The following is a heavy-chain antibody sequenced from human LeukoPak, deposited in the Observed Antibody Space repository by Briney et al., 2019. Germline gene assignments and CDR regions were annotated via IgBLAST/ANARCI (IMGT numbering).Heavy chain of an antibody. CDR3: ARQEYCSGGSCYTWFDS. CDR2: IYPADSDI. V-gene: IGHV5-51*01. Sequence: RGESLKISCKGSGYSFTNSWIGWVRLMPGKGLEWMGIIYPADSDIRYSPSFQGQVTISADKSINTAYLQWSSLKASDTAMYYCARQEYCSGGSCYTWFDSWGQGTPVTVSS. CDR1: GYSFTNSW. J-gene: IGHJ5*01. D-gene: IGHD2-15*01.